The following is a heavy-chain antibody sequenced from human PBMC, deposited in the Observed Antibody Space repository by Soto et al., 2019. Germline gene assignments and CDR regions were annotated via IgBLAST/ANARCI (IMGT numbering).Heavy chain of an antibody. V-gene: IGHV3-23*01. Sequence: SRVRQDTAKGLEWVSAISVSGGSTYCADSVKGRFTISRDNSKNTLYLQMNSLRAEAPSVYYCANKHLERDYCAFWRKRTLVTGAS. J-gene: IGHJ4*02. CDR3: ANKHLERDYCAF. CDR2: ISVSGGST. D-gene: IGHD1-1*01.